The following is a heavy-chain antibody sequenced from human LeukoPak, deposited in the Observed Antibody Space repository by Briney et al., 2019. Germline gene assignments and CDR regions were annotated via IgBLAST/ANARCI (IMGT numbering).Heavy chain of an antibody. CDR1: GFTFSNYA. D-gene: IGHD3-10*02. CDR3: VRKVQCSLAFYFDS. V-gene: IGHV3-64D*06. J-gene: IGHJ4*02. Sequence: PGGSLRLSCSASGFTFSNYAMYWVRQAPGKGLESVSGISSNGGSTYHADSVKGRFTISRDNSKNTLYLQMSSLRGEDTAVYYCVRKVQCSLAFYFDSWGQGTLVTVSS. CDR2: ISSNGGST.